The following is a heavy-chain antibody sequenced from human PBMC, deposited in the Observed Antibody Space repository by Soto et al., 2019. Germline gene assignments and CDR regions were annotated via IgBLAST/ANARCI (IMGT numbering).Heavy chain of an antibody. CDR2: ISSSGISV. CDR3: VRGRYCTSSTCYNDSFGL. D-gene: IGHD2-2*01. Sequence: QVQLVDSGGGLVRPGGSLRLSCTASGFNFDDYYMSWFRQAPGKGLEWVAYISSSGISVYYADSLGGRFTISRDNAKRSLYLQMNGLRDGDTAVYYCVRGRYCTSSTCYNDSFGLWGQGTRVTVSS. CDR1: GFNFDDYY. V-gene: IGHV3-11*01. J-gene: IGHJ3*01.